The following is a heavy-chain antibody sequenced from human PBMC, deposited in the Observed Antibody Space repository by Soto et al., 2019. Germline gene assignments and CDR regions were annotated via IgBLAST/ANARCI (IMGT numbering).Heavy chain of an antibody. V-gene: IGHV3-9*01. CDR3: AKDYDFWSGLFDY. Sequence: EVQLVESGGGLVQPGRSLRLSCAASGFTFDDYARHWVRQAPGKGLEWVSGISWNSGSIGYADSVKGRFTISRDNAKNSLYLQMNSLRAEDTALYYCAKDYDFWSGLFDYWGQGTLVTVSS. D-gene: IGHD3-3*01. J-gene: IGHJ4*02. CDR1: GFTFDDYA. CDR2: ISWNSGSI.